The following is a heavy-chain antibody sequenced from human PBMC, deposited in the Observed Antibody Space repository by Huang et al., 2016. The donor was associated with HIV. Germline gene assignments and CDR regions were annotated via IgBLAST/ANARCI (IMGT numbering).Heavy chain of an antibody. V-gene: IGHV3-74*02. J-gene: IGHJ4*01. CDR1: GFIFSDYW. Sequence: EVELAESGGGSVRPGQSLRLSCVGSGFIFSDYWMHWVRQIPGKGRMGVARSESDGSSTSYADSVKGRFTMYRDNARNTVYLQMSSLRVDDTAVYYCVRAREKGYDFWSGYRYWGQGAQVTVSS. CDR2: SESDGSST. D-gene: IGHD3-3*01. CDR3: VRAREKGYDFWSGYRY.